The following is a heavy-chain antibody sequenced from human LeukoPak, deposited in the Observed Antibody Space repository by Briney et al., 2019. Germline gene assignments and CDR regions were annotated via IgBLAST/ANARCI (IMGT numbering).Heavy chain of an antibody. D-gene: IGHD2-15*01. J-gene: IGHJ4*02. CDR3: ARDHRSLRVVASDRDY. CDR2: ISAYNGNT. Sequence: VKVSCQASGYTFTSYGISWVRQAPGQGLEWMGWISAYNGNTNYAQKLQGRVTMTTDTSTSTAYMELRSLRSDDTAVYYCARDHRSLRVVASDRDYWGQGTLVTVSS. V-gene: IGHV1-18*01. CDR1: GYTFTSYG.